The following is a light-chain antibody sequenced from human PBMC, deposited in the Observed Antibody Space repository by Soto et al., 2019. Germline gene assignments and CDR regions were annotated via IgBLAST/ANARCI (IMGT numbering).Light chain of an antibody. J-gene: IGLJ3*02. Sequence: QSVLTQPGSVSGSPGQSITVSCPGTSSDVGAYNYVSCYQQHPGKAPKLMIYEVSNRPSGVSNRFSGSKSGNTASLTISGLQAEDEAEYYCSSYTSTRTGVFGGGTQLTVL. V-gene: IGLV2-14*01. CDR1: SSDVGAYNY. CDR2: EVS. CDR3: SSYTSTRTGV.